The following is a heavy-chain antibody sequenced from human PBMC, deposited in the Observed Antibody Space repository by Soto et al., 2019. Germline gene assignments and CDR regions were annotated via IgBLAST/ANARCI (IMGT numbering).Heavy chain of an antibody. CDR2: ISGSGGST. D-gene: IGHD2-15*01. CDR3: AKDGSFVVVVAATWDY. V-gene: IGHV3-23*01. Sequence: VQLLESGGGLVQPGGSLRLSCAASGFTFSSYAMSWVRQAPGKGLEWVSAISGSGGSTYYADSVKGRFTISRDNSKNTLYLQMNSLRAEDTAVYYCAKDGSFVVVVAATWDYWGQGTLVTVSS. J-gene: IGHJ4*02. CDR1: GFTFSSYA.